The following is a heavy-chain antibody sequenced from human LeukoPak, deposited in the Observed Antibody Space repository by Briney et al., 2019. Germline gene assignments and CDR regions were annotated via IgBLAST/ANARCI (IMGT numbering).Heavy chain of an antibody. CDR1: GFTFSNYW. Sequence: PGGSLRLSCAASGFTFSNYWMDWVRQAPGKGLEWVANIRQDGSETYYVDSVKGRFTISRDNAKNSLYLQMNSLRAEDTAVYYCSRSLDYWGQGTLVTVSS. CDR3: SRSLDY. V-gene: IGHV3-7*01. J-gene: IGHJ4*02. CDR2: IRQDGSET.